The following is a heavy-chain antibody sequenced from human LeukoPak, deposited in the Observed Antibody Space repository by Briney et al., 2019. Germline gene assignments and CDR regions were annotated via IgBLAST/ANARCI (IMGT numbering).Heavy chain of an antibody. D-gene: IGHD5-12*01. CDR3: AREYRDAFDI. Sequence: GGSLRLSCAASGFTVSSNYMSWVRQAPGKGLEWVSVIYSGGSTYYADSVKGRFTISRDNSKNTLYHQMNSLRAEDTAVYYCAREYRDAFDIWGQGTMVTVSS. J-gene: IGHJ3*02. CDR2: IYSGGST. CDR1: GFTVSSNY. V-gene: IGHV3-53*01.